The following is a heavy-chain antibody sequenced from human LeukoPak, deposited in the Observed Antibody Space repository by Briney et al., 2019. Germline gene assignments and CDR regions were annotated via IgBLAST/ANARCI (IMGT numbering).Heavy chain of an antibody. V-gene: IGHV4-59*11. CDR1: GGSFSSHY. CDR2: ISYIGST. D-gene: IGHD4-17*01. CDR3: AGDPTTVTKGLDI. Sequence: SETLSLTCTVSGGSFSSHYWSWIRQPPGKGLEWIGYISYIGSTNYNPSLKSRVTISVDTSKNQFSLKLSSVTAADTAVYYCAGDPTTVTKGLDIWGRGTMVTVSS. J-gene: IGHJ3*02.